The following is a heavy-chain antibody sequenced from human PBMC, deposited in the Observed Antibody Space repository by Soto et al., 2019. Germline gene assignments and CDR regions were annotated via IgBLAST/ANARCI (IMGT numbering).Heavy chain of an antibody. J-gene: IGHJ4*02. D-gene: IGHD3-3*01. CDR2: ISSSSSYT. Sequence: PGGSLRLSCAASGFTFSDYYMSWIRQAPGKGLEWVSYISSSSSYTNYADSVKGRFTISRDNAKNSLYLQMNSLRAEDTAVYYCASERGDFWQKSYYFDYWGQGTLVTVSS. CDR3: ASERGDFWQKSYYFDY. V-gene: IGHV3-11*06. CDR1: GFTFSDYY.